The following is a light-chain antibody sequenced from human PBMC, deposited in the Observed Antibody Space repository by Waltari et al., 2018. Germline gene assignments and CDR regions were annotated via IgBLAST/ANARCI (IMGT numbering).Light chain of an antibody. V-gene: IGKV3-20*01. CDR1: QTITGSW. CDR3: QQYDGSVVT. Sequence: EIVLTQSPGTLSVSPGERVTVSCRASQTITGSWLTWYHQKPGQAPRLRIYGASNRAPGIPDRFSVSGSGTDFTLTISRLEPEDSAVYYCQQYDGSVVTFGGGTKVEIK. CDR2: GAS. J-gene: IGKJ4*01.